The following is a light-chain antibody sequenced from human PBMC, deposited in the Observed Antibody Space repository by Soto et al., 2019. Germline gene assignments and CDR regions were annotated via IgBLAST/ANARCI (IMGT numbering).Light chain of an antibody. CDR2: LESSGSY. Sequence: QSVLTQSSSASAFLGSSVKLTCTLSSGHSSYIIAWHQQQPGKAPRYLMKLESSGSYNKGSGVPDRFSGSSSGADRYLTISNLQFEDEADYYCETWDSNTRVFGGGTKLTVL. CDR1: SGHSSYI. J-gene: IGLJ3*02. CDR3: ETWDSNTRV. V-gene: IGLV4-60*02.